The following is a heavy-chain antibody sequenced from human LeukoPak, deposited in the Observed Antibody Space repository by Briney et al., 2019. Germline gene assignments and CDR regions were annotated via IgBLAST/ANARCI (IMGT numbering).Heavy chain of an antibody. Sequence: SETLSLTCTVSGGSISSYYWSWIRQPPGKGLEWIGYIYYSGSTNYNPSLKSRVTISVDTSKNQFSLKLSSVTAGDTAVYYCARETSTSEFDPWGQGTLVTVSS. CDR3: ARETSTSEFDP. D-gene: IGHD2/OR15-2a*01. CDR2: IYYSGST. CDR1: GGSISSYY. J-gene: IGHJ5*02. V-gene: IGHV4-59*01.